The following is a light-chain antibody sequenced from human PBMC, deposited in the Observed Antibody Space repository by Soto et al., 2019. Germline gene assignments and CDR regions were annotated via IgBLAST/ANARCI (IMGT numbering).Light chain of an antibody. CDR2: DVS. V-gene: IGLV2-11*01. CDR1: SSDVGGYNY. Sequence: QTVVTQPRSVSGSPGQSVTISCTGTSSDVGGYNYVSWYQQHPGKAPKLMIYDVSKRPSGVPDRFSGSKSGNTASLTISGLQADDEADYYCCSYAGSYVFGTGTKLTVL. CDR3: CSYAGSYV. J-gene: IGLJ1*01.